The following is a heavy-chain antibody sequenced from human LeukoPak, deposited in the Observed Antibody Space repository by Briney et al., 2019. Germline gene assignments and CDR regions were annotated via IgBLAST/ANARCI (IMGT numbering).Heavy chain of an antibody. CDR1: GFTFSSYS. CDR3: AREEYQLLYGFDY. CDR2: ISSSSSTI. Sequence: PGGSLRLSCAASGFTFSSYSMNWVRQAPGKGLERVSYISSSSSTIYYADSVKGRFTISRNNVKNSLYLQMNSLRAEDTAVYYCAREEYQLLYGFDYWGQGTLVTVSS. J-gene: IGHJ4*02. D-gene: IGHD2-2*02. V-gene: IGHV3-48*01.